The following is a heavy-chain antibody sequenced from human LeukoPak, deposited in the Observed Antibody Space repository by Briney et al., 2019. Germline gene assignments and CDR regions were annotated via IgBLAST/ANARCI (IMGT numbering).Heavy chain of an antibody. J-gene: IGHJ4*02. CDR1: GFTFSNYA. Sequence: GGSLRLSCAASGFTFSNYAMNWVRQAPGKGLVWVSRINSDGSTTTYADSVKGRFTISRDNAKNTLYLQMNSLRAEDTAVYYCARAVVVTASDYWGQGTLVTVSS. CDR2: INSDGSTT. V-gene: IGHV3-74*01. D-gene: IGHD2-21*02. CDR3: ARAVVVTASDY.